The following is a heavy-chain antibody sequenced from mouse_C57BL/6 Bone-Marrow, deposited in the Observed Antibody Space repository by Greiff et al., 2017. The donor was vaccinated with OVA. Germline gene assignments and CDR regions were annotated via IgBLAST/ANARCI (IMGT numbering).Heavy chain of an antibody. CDR3: AGSMVTTRGLDY. J-gene: IGHJ2*01. V-gene: IGHV1-62-2*01. CDR1: GYTFTEYT. Sequence: QVQLQQSGAELVKPGASVKLSCKASGYTFTEYTIHWVKQRSGQGLEWIGWFYPGSGSIKYNEKFKDKATLTADKSSSTVYMELSRLTSEDSAVYFYAGSMVTTRGLDYWGQGTTLTVSS. CDR2: FYPGSGSI. D-gene: IGHD2-2*01.